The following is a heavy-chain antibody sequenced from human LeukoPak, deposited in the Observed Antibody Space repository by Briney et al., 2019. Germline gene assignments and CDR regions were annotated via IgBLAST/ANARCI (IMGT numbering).Heavy chain of an antibody. D-gene: IGHD1-26*01. J-gene: IGHJ4*02. CDR3: AKECIVGATVMPYFDY. CDR2: IWYDGSNK. CDR1: GFTFSSYG. Sequence: QPGGSLRLSCAASGFTFSSYGMHWVRQAPGKGLEWVAVIWYDGSNKYYADSVKGRFTISRDNSKNTLYLQMNSLRAEDTAVYYCAKECIVGATVMPYFDYWGQGTLVTVSS. V-gene: IGHV3-33*06.